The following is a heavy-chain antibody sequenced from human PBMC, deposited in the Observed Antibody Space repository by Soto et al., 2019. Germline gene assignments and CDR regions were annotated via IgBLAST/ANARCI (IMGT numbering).Heavy chain of an antibody. D-gene: IGHD2-21*02. V-gene: IGHV4-59*01. CDR3: ARDLWGYCGTDCYPLDV. CDR2: MYNTGST. Sequence: SETLSLTCTVSGGSISGYYWSWIRQPPGKGLEWIGYMYNTGSTVYNPSFKSRVTISVDTSKSQFSLRLNSVTAADTAVYYCARDLWGYCGTDCYPLDVWGQGTTVTV. CDR1: GGSISGYY. J-gene: IGHJ6*02.